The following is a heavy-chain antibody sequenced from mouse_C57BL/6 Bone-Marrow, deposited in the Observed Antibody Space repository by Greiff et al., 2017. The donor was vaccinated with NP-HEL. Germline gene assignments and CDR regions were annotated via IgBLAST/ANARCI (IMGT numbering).Heavy chain of an antibody. V-gene: IGHV1-52*01. J-gene: IGHJ2*01. CDR3: AREGYPFDY. Sequence: VQLQQPGAELVRPGSSVKLSCKASGYTFTSYWMHWVKQRPIQGLEWIGNIDPSDSETNYNQKFKDKATLTVDKSSSTAYMQLSSLTSEDSAVYYCAREGYPFDYWGQGTTLTVSS. CDR1: GYTFTSYW. CDR2: IDPSDSET. D-gene: IGHD2-2*01.